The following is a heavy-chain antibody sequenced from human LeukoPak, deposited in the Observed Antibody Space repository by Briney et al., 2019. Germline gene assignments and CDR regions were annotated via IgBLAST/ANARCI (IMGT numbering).Heavy chain of an antibody. CDR1: GFTFSSFW. CDR3: AMGTTAFDY. Sequence: GGSLRLSCAASGFTFSSFWMSWVRQAPGKGLEWVANIKEDGSAKYYVNSVKGRFTISRDNAKNSLYLQMSSLRAEDTAVYYCAMGTTAFDYWGQGTLVTVSS. V-gene: IGHV3-7*01. CDR2: IKEDGSAK. J-gene: IGHJ4*02. D-gene: IGHD4-11*01.